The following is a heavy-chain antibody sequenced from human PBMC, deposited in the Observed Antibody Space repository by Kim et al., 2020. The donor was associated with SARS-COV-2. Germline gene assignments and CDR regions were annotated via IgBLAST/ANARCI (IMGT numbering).Heavy chain of an antibody. Sequence: YYADSVKGRFTISRDNSKNTLYLQMNSLRAEDTAVYYCASRDGYNYLFDYWGQGTLVTVSS. D-gene: IGHD1-1*01. V-gene: IGHV3-23*01. J-gene: IGHJ4*02. CDR3: ASRDGYNYLFDY.